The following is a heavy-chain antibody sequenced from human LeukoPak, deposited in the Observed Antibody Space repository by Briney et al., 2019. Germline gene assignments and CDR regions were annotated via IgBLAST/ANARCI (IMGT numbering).Heavy chain of an antibody. D-gene: IGHD6-19*01. J-gene: IGHJ6*03. Sequence: GESLKISCKGSGYSFTSYWIGWVRQMPGKGLEWMGIIYPGDSDTRYSPSFQGQVTISADKSISTAYLQWSSLKASDTAMYYCARHRRPLAGRYYYYYYMDVWGKGTTVTVSS. CDR3: ARHRRPLAGRYYYYYYMDV. CDR2: IYPGDSDT. V-gene: IGHV5-51*01. CDR1: GYSFTSYW.